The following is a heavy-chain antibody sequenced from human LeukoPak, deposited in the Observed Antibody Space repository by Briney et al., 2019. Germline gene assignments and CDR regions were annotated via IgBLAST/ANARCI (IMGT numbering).Heavy chain of an antibody. D-gene: IGHD6-13*01. CDR2: ISGSGGST. CDR1: GFTFSNSA. Sequence: GGSLRLSCAASGFTFSNSAMTWVRQAPGKGLEWVSAISGSGGSTYYADSVKGRFTISRDNSKNTLYLQMNSLRAEDTAVYYCAKDLWGIAAAGSRDDAFDIWGQGTMVTVSS. CDR3: AKDLWGIAAAGSRDDAFDI. V-gene: IGHV3-23*01. J-gene: IGHJ3*02.